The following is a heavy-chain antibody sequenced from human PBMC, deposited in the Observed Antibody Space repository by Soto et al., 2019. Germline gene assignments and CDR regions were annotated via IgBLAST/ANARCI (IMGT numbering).Heavy chain of an antibody. CDR1: GGSFSGYS. D-gene: IGHD6-19*01. Sequence: QVQLQQWGAGLLKPSETLSLTCAVNGGSFSGYSWTWIRQAPGKGLDWIGEINYTGTTNYSPSLTGPVTLSVDTFKNQVSLELSSVSAADTAVYYCAREGGSGWYYYDYWGHGTLVTVSS. V-gene: IGHV4-34*02. CDR2: INYTGTT. CDR3: AREGGSGWYYYDY. J-gene: IGHJ4*01.